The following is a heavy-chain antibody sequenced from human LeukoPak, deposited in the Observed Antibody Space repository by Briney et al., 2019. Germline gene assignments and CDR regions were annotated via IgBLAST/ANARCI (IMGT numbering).Heavy chain of an antibody. D-gene: IGHD3-9*01. CDR3: ARDGDYDILTGYYTPFDY. V-gene: IGHV3-21*01. CDR1: GFTFSSYS. CDR2: ISSSSSYI. Sequence: GGSLRLSCAASGFTFSSYSMNWVRQAPGKGLEWVSSISSSSSYIYYADSVKGRFTISRDNAKNSLYLQMNSLRAEDTAVYYRARDGDYDILTGYYTPFDYWGQGTLVTVSS. J-gene: IGHJ4*02.